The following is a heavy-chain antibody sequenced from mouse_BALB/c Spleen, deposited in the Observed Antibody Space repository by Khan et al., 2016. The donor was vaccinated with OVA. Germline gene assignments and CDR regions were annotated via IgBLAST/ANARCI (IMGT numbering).Heavy chain of an antibody. V-gene: IGHV9-3-1*01. CDR3: ARGGDSGTMDY. CDR2: INTYTGEP. J-gene: IGHJ4*01. D-gene: IGHD2-13*01. CDR1: GYTFTNNG. Sequence: QIQLVQSGPELKKPGETVKISCKASGYTFTNNGMNWAKQAPGKGLKWMGWINTYTGEPTYAADFKGRFAFSLETSASTAYLQINNLRNEDTSTYFCARGGDSGTMDYWGQGTSVTVSS.